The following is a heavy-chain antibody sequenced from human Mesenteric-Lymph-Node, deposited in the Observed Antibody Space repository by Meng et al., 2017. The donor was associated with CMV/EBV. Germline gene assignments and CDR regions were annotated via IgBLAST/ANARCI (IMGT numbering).Heavy chain of an antibody. D-gene: IGHD3-3*01. CDR1: GYTFTSYD. CDR3: ARGLRFLWEYYFDY. V-gene: IGHV1-8*03. J-gene: IGHJ4*02. CDR2: MSPISGDA. Sequence: ASVKVSCKASGYTFTSYDINWVRQATGQGLEWMGWMSPISGDAGYAQKFQGRVTITRNTSISTAYMELSSLRSEDTAVYYCARGLRFLWEYYFDYWGQGTLVTVSS.